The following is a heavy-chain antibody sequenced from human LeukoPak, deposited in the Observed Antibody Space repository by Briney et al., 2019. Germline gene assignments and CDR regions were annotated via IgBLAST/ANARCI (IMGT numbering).Heavy chain of an antibody. J-gene: IGHJ3*02. CDR1: GFTVSSKY. V-gene: IGHV3-53*01. D-gene: IGHD6-19*01. CDR2: IYSGGSA. CDR3: AATYMSSSGWYGVYDI. Sequence: PGGSLRLSCAASGFTVSSKYMSWVRQAPGKGLEWVSLIYSGGSAYYADSVKGRFTISRDNSQNTLYLQMNSLRTEDTAVYYCAATYMSSSGWYGVYDIWGQGTMVTVSS.